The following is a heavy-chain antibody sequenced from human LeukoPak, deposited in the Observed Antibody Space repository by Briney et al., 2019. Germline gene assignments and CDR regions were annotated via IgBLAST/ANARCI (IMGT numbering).Heavy chain of an antibody. V-gene: IGHV4-39*01. D-gene: IGHD3-22*01. CDR1: GGSISSSSYY. J-gene: IGHJ4*02. Sequence: SETLSLTCTVSGGSISSSSYYWGWIRQPPGQGLEWIGSIYYSGSTYYNPSLKSRITISVHTSKNQFSLKLSSVTAADTAVYYCARSHPDYYDSSGYLFDYWGQGTLVTVSS. CDR2: IYYSGST. CDR3: ARSHPDYYDSSGYLFDY.